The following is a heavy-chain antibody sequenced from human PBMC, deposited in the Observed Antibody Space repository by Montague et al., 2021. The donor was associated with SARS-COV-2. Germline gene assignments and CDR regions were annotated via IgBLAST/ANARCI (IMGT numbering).Heavy chain of an antibody. CDR2: INHSGST. V-gene: IGHV4-34*01. Sequence: SETLSLTCAVYGGSISGYYWSWIRQPPGKGLEWIGEINHSGSTNYNPSLKSRVTISVDTSKNQFSLKLSSVTAADTAVYYCARGRAVTTFYYYYYGMDVWGRGTTVTVSS. J-gene: IGHJ6*02. CDR1: GGSISGYY. D-gene: IGHD4-17*01. CDR3: ARGRAVTTFYYYYYGMDV.